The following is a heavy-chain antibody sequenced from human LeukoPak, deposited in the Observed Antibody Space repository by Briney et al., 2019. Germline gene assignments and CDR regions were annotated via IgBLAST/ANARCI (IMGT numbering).Heavy chain of an antibody. Sequence: SQTLSLTCTVSGGSISSGGYYWRWIRQHPGKGLEWIGYIYYSGSTHYNPSLKSRFTMSVDTSKNQFSLKLSSVPAADTAVYYCASAGYDIAFDIWGQGTMVTVSS. V-gene: IGHV4-31*03. D-gene: IGHD5-12*01. CDR1: GGSISSGGYY. J-gene: IGHJ3*02. CDR3: ASAGYDIAFDI. CDR2: IYYSGST.